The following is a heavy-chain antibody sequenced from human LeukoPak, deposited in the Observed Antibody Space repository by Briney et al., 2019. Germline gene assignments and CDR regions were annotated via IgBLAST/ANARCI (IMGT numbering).Heavy chain of an antibody. J-gene: IGHJ5*02. CDR1: GGSISSRPYS. Sequence: SEALSLTCTVSGGSISSRPYSWGWIRQPPGKRLEWLGTFHYYGTTYYNPSLESRVTISVDTSKNQFSLNLRSVTAADTAVYYCTTQPTGFPNWVDPWGQGTLVTVSS. CDR2: FHYYGTT. CDR3: TTQPTGFPNWVDP. D-gene: IGHD2-8*02. V-gene: IGHV4-39*01.